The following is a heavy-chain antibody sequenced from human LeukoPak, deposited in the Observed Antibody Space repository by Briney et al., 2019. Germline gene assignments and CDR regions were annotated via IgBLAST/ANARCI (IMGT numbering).Heavy chain of an antibody. CDR1: GGSISSGGYY. CDR3: ARVVTTNYYYYMDV. J-gene: IGHJ6*03. V-gene: IGHV4-31*03. Sequence: PSETLSLTCTVSGGSISSGGYYWSWIRRHPGKGLEWIGYIYYSGSTYYNPSLKSRVTISVDTSKNQFSLKLSSVTAADTAVYYCARVVTTNYYYYMDVWGKGTTVTVSS. CDR2: IYYSGST. D-gene: IGHD1-14*01.